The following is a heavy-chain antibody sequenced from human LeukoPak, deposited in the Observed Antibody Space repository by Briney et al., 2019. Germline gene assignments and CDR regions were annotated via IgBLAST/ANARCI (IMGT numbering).Heavy chain of an antibody. CDR2: IYYSGST. CDR1: GGSISSYY. CDR3: ARTGPSLGYDSSGYYYPPFDY. V-gene: IGHV4-59*01. J-gene: IGHJ4*02. Sequence: SETLSLTCTVSGGSISSYYWSWIRQPPGKGLEWIGYIYYSGSTNYNPSLKSRVTISVDTSKNQFSLKLSSVTAADTAVYYCARTGPSLGYDSSGYYYPPFDYWGQGTLVTVSS. D-gene: IGHD3-22*01.